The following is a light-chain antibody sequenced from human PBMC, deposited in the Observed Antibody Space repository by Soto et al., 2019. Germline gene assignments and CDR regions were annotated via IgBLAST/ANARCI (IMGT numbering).Light chain of an antibody. Sequence: EVVLTQSPGTLSLSPGARATLSGRASQSVAANYLAWYQQKRGHAPRLRIYGASSRATGIPDRFSGSGSGTDFTITIRRLEPEDFSEYYCHQYGTAPLTFGPGTKVDIK. V-gene: IGKV3-20*01. CDR2: GAS. J-gene: IGKJ3*01. CDR3: HQYGTAPLT. CDR1: QSVAANY.